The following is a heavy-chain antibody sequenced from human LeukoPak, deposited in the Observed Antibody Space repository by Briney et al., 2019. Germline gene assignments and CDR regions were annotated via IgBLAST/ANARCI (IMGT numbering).Heavy chain of an antibody. CDR3: AKVGSYYYDSSGQGAAFDI. Sequence: GGSLRLSCAASGFTFSGSAMHWVRQASGKGLEWVGRIRSKANSYATAYAASVKGRFTISRDDSKNTAYLQMNSLRAEDTAVYYCAKVGSYYYDSSGQGAAFDIWGQGTMVTVSS. CDR2: IRSKANSYAT. CDR1: GFTFSGSA. J-gene: IGHJ3*02. D-gene: IGHD3-22*01. V-gene: IGHV3-73*01.